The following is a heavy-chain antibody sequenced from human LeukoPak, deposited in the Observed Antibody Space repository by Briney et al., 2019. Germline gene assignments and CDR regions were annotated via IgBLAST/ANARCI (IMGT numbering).Heavy chain of an antibody. D-gene: IGHD3-22*01. CDR2: IGSTGYTS. CDR3: AKAPYDTARSGLDY. CDR1: GFTFINYA. J-gene: IGHJ4*02. V-gene: IGHV3-23*01. Sequence: PGGSLTLSCPASGFTFINYAITGVRQAPAKGLNGVSTIGSTGYTSFYADSVKGRFTISRDNSKDTLYLQMHRLRAEDTAIYSCAKAPYDTARSGLDYWGQGTVVTISS.